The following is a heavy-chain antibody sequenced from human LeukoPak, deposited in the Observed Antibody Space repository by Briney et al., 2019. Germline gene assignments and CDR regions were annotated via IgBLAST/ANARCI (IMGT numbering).Heavy chain of an antibody. CDR2: TFYRSSWYH. D-gene: IGHD3-10*01. V-gene: IGHV6-1*01. J-gene: IGHJ6*02. Sequence: SQTLSLTCAISGDSVSSDSAAWNWIRQSPSGGLEWLGRTFYRSSWYHDYAGSVKSRITINPDTSKNQFSLHLKSVTAEDTAVYYCARDEVVRGVILLGGMDVWGQGTTVTVSS. CDR3: ARDEVVRGVILLGGMDV. CDR1: GDSVSSDSAA.